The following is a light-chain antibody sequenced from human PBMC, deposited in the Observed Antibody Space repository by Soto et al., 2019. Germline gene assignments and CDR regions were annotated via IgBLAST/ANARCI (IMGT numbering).Light chain of an antibody. J-gene: IGKJ2*01. CDR3: QQYYSAAYT. Sequence: DIVMTQSPDSLAVSLGERATINCKSSRNVLHSSSNKNYLAWYQQKPGQPPKLLIYWASTRESGVPDRFSGSGSGTDFTLSISSLQAEDVAVYSCQQYYSAAYTFGQGTKLEI. CDR2: WAS. V-gene: IGKV4-1*01. CDR1: RNVLHSSSNKNY.